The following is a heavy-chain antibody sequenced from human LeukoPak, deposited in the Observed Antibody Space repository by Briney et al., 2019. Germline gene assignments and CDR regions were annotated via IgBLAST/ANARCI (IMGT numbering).Heavy chain of an antibody. CDR2: IIDSGSTI. CDR3: ARERYTSGWYHYLDY. Sequence: PGGSLRLSCAVSGFSISSYEMNWVRQAPGKGLEWVSYIIDSGSTIYYAHSVKGRFTISRDNAKNSLYLQMNSLRAEDRAFYYCARERYTSGWYHYLDYWGQGTLVTVSS. J-gene: IGHJ4*02. CDR1: GFSISSYE. D-gene: IGHD6-19*01. V-gene: IGHV3-48*03.